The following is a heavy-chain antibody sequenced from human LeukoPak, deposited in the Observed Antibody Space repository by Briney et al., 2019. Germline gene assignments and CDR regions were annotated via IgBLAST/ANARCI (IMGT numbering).Heavy chain of an antibody. D-gene: IGHD3-10*01. Sequence: SETLSLTCTVSGYSTNNGYFWGWFRPSPGKGLEWIGAIYHTGNTYYNPSLKSRVTISVDTSKNQFSLKLSSVTAADTAVYYCARLWFGELGGDYWGQGTLVTVSS. CDR2: IYHTGNT. CDR1: GYSTNNGYF. CDR3: ARLWFGELGGDY. J-gene: IGHJ4*02. V-gene: IGHV4-38-2*02.